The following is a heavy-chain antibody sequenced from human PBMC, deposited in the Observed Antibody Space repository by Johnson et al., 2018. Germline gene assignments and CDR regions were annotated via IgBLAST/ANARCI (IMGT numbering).Heavy chain of an antibody. CDR2: IWYDGSNK. CDR1: GFTFSSYG. Sequence: QVQLVQSGGGVVQPGRSLRLSCAASGFTFSSYGMHWVRQAPGKGLEWVAVIWYDGSNKYFADSVKGRFTISRENSKNTLYLQMNSLRAEDTAVYYWARGGDSHYYYYMDVWGKGTTVTVSS. CDR3: ARGGDSHYYYYMDV. V-gene: IGHV3-33*01. D-gene: IGHD4-17*01. J-gene: IGHJ6*03.